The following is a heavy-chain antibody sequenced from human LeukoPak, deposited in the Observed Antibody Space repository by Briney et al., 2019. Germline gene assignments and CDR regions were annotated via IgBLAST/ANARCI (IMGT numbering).Heavy chain of an antibody. Sequence: SVNVSYTSSGYTFSNYSISWVRPPPGLGLGWMGVTSYNGNTNYAQKFQDRVTMTTDTSTTTAYMQLRILESDDTAVYYCARHSGSGWQALGYWGQGTLVTVSS. V-gene: IGHV1-18*01. J-gene: IGHJ4*02. CDR1: GYTFSNYS. D-gene: IGHD6-19*01. CDR3: ARHSGSGWQALGY. CDR2: TSYNGNT.